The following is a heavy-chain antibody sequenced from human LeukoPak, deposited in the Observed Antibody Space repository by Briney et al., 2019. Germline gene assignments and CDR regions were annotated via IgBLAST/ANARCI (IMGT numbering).Heavy chain of an antibody. CDR2: IIPIFGTA. J-gene: IGHJ5*02. V-gene: IGHV1-69*05. D-gene: IGHD6-13*01. CDR3: ARDRVIAAAGTSYWFDP. Sequence: SVKVSCKASGGTFSSYAISWVRQAPGQGREWMGGIIPIFGTANYAQKFQGRVTITTDESTSTAYMELSSLRSEDTAVYYCARDRVIAAAGTSYWFDPWGQGTLVTVSS. CDR1: GGTFSSYA.